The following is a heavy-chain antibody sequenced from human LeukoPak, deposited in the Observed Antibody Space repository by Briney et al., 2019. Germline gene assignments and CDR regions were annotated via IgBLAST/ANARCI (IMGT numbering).Heavy chain of an antibody. CDR1: GFTVSSNY. J-gene: IGHJ3*02. V-gene: IGHV3-53*04. CDR2: IYSGGST. D-gene: IGHD3-22*01. CDR3: ARADIDYYDSSGYYFHAFDI. Sequence: GGSLRLSCAASGFTVSSNYMSWVRQAPGKGLEWVSVIYSGGSTYYADSVKGRFTISRHNSENTLYLQMNSLRAEDTAVYYCARADIDYYDSSGYYFHAFDIWGQGTMVTVSS.